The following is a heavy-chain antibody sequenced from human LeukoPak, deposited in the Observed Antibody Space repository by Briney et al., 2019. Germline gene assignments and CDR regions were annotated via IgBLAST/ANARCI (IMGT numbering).Heavy chain of an antibody. V-gene: IGHV1-46*01. CDR3: ARGHGNSLPYYYYYYMDV. J-gene: IGHJ6*03. Sequence: ASVKVSCKASGYTFTSYYMHWVRQAPGQGLEWMGIIDPTGGSTSYAQKFQGRVTMTRDMSTSTVYMELSSLRSEDTAVYYCARGHGNSLPYYYYYYMDVWGQGTLVTVSS. D-gene: IGHD4-23*01. CDR2: IDPTGGST. CDR1: GYTFTSYY.